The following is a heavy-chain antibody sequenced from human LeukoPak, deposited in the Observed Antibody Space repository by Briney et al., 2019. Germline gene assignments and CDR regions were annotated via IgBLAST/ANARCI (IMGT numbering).Heavy chain of an antibody. CDR1: AFSLNAYN. J-gene: IGHJ4*02. Sequence: GGSLRLSCAASAFSLNAYNMNWVRQAPGKGLEWVSSISYTGTYIYYADSVKGRFTISRDNAQNSLYLQMNSLRGEDTAVYYCVRVVRAYSSDQVFGNWGQGTLVTVSS. V-gene: IGHV3-21*01. D-gene: IGHD3-22*01. CDR2: ISYTGTYI. CDR3: VRVVRAYSSDQVFGN.